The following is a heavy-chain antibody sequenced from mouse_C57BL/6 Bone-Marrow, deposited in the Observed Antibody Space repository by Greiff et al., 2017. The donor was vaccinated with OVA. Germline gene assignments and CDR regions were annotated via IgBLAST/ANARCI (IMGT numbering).Heavy chain of an antibody. J-gene: IGHJ2*01. Sequence: VQLQQSGPELVKPGASVKISCKASGYSFTGYYMNWVKQSPEKSLEWIGEINPSTGGTTYNQKFKAKATLTVDKSSSTAYMQLKSLTSEDSAVYYCAREDYDYDGDYFDYWGQGTTLTVSS. D-gene: IGHD2-4*01. CDR2: INPSTGGT. CDR3: AREDYDYDGDYFDY. CDR1: GYSFTGYY. V-gene: IGHV1-42*01.